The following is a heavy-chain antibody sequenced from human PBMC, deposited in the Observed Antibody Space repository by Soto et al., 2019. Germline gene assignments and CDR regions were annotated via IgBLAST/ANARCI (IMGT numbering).Heavy chain of an antibody. Sequence: TGGSLRLSCAASGFTFSSYAMSWVRQAPGKGLEWVSSLSGSGGSTYYADSVKGRFTISRDNSKNTLYLQMNSLRAEDTAVYYCAKARAQYYDFWSGYPVDYWGQGTLVTVSS. D-gene: IGHD3-3*01. CDR3: AKARAQYYDFWSGYPVDY. CDR2: LSGSGGST. J-gene: IGHJ4*02. V-gene: IGHV3-23*01. CDR1: GFTFSSYA.